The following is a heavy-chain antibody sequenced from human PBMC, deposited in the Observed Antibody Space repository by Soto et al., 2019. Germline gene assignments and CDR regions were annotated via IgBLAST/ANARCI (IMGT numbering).Heavy chain of an antibody. CDR2: IYDTGKT. J-gene: IGHJ6*02. D-gene: IGHD3-10*01. V-gene: IGHV4-30-2*06. CDR3: ARAPPGPSPRWDV. CDR1: GGSMSSGGHS. Sequence: QVQLQESCSGLVKPSQTLSVTCAVSGGSMSSGGHSWSWIRQSPGEGLEWIGCIYDTGKTYYNPSLKSRVTISVDTSKNQFSLNVTSVTAADTAVYYCARAPPGPSPRWDVWGQGTTVTVSS.